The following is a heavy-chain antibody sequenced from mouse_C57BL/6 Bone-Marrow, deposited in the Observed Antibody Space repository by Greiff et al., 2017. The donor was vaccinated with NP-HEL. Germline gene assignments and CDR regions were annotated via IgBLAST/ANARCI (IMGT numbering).Heavy chain of an antibody. J-gene: IGHJ3*01. V-gene: IGHV1-9*01. CDR3: ALIYYDYDGRFAY. CDR2: ILPGSGST. Sequence: VQLQQSGAELMKPGASVKLSCKATGYTFTGYWIEWVKQRPGHGLEWIGEILPGSGSTNYNEKFKSKATLTVDTSSSTAYMQLSSLTSEDSAVYYCALIYYDYDGRFAYWGQGTLVTVSA. CDR1: GYTFTGYW. D-gene: IGHD2-4*01.